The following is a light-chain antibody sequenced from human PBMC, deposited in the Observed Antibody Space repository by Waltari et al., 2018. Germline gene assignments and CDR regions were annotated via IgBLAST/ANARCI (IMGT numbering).Light chain of an antibody. V-gene: IGLV10-54*04. J-gene: IGLJ3*02. CDR2: RNN. CDR1: STNVGNQG. Sequence: QAGLTQPPSVSKALRQTATLTCTGNSTNVGNQGAAWLQQHQGHPPKLLSYRNNNRPPGLSERFSASRSGNTASLTITGLQPEDEADYYCSAWDSNLSAWVFGGGTKLTVL. CDR3: SAWDSNLSAWV.